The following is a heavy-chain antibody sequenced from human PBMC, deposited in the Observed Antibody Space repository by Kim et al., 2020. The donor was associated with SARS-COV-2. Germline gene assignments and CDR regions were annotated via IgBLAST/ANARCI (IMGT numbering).Heavy chain of an antibody. V-gene: IGHV4-4*06. D-gene: IGHD6-19*01. CDR3: ARGSGSSGWYGTHAFDI. Sequence: RESRGTMSVDTSQNQFSLKLSSVTAADTAVYYCARGSGSSGWYGTHAFDIWGQGTMVTVSS. J-gene: IGHJ3*02.